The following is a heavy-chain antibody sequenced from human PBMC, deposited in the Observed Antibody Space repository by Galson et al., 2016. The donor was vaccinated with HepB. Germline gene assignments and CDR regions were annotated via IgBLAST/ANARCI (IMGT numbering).Heavy chain of an antibody. J-gene: IGHJ4*02. Sequence: SLRLSCAASGFTFRSCAMSWVRQAPGKGLEWVSGCSGSGVDTLYADSVKGRFTISRDNSKNTLYLQMNSLRVEDPAVYYCAKDRYTVTTLFDFWGQGTLVTVSS. D-gene: IGHD4-17*01. CDR2: CSGSGVDT. CDR3: AKDRYTVTTLFDF. V-gene: IGHV3-23*01. CDR1: GFTFRSCA.